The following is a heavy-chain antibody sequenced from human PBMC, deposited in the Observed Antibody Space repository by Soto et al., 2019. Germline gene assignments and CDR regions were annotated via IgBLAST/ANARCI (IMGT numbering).Heavy chain of an antibody. Sequence: ASVKVSCKVSGYTLTELSMHWVRQAPGKGLEWMGGFDPEDGETIYAQKFQGRVTMTEDTSTDTAYMELSSLRSEETAVYYCATGPYYDFWSGYSLDYWGQGTLVTVSS. D-gene: IGHD3-3*01. CDR2: FDPEDGET. V-gene: IGHV1-24*01. CDR1: GYTLTELS. J-gene: IGHJ4*02. CDR3: ATGPYYDFWSGYSLDY.